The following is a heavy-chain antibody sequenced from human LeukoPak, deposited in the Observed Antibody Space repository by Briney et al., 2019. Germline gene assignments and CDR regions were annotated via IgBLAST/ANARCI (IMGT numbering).Heavy chain of an antibody. CDR2: VYYTGST. CDR1: GASLSSYY. J-gene: IGHJ5*02. CDR3: ARHTGGSVRGCFDP. Sequence: SETLSLTCSVSGASLSSYYWDWLRQTPGKGLEWIGYVYYTGSTNYNPSLQSRVRLSVDTSRNQFSLKLNSLTAADTAVYYCARHTGGSVRGCFDPWGQGTLVTASS. V-gene: IGHV4-59*01. D-gene: IGHD2-8*02.